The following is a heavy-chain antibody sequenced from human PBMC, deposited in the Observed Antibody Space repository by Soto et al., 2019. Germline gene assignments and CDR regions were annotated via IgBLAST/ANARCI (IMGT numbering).Heavy chain of an antibody. D-gene: IGHD1-26*01. J-gene: IGHJ4*02. CDR3: ATQVIYCAQPYFDY. CDR1: GFTFSSYA. Sequence: QVQLVESGGGVVQPGRSLRLSCAASGFTFSSYAMHWVRQAPGKGLEWVAVISYDGSNKYYADSVKGRFTISRDNSKNTLYLQMDSLRPEDTAVYYCATQVIYCAQPYFDYWGQGTLVTVSS. CDR2: ISYDGSNK. V-gene: IGHV3-30-3*01.